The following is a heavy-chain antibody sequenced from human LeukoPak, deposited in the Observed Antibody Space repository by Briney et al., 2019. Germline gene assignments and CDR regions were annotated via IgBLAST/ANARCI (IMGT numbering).Heavy chain of an antibody. V-gene: IGHV1-18*01. CDR3: ARVNMVRMPGGY. CDR2: ISAYNGNT. D-gene: IGHD6-13*01. J-gene: IGHJ4*02. Sequence: ASVKVSCKASGYTFTSYGISWVRQAPGQGLDWMGWISAYNGNTNYAQKLQGRVTMTTDTSTSTAYMELRSLRSDDTAVYYCARVNMVRMPGGYWGQGTLVTVSS. CDR1: GYTFTSYG.